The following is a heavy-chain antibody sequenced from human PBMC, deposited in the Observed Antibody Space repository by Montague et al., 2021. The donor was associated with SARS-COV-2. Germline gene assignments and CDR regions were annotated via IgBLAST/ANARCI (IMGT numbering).Heavy chain of an antibody. V-gene: IGHV4-39*01. CDR1: GGSFSSSPYY. J-gene: IGHJ6*03. CDR3: ARLAVIISVVPPTRLPRYMDV. CDR2: IHYSGIT. D-gene: IGHD3-3*01. Sequence: SETLSLTCTVSGGSFSSSPYYWGWVRQSPGKGLEWIGNIHYSGITDYNASLKTRVTISVDTSKNQLSLKLTSVTAADTAVYYCARLAVIISVVPPTRLPRYMDVWGKGTPVTVSS.